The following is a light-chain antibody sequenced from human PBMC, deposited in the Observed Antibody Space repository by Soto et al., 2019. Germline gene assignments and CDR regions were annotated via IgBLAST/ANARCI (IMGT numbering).Light chain of an antibody. J-gene: IGLJ1*01. CDR3: SSYAGSNNTYV. Sequence: QSALTQPPSASGSPGQSVTISCTGTSSDVDDNNYVSWYQQHPGKAPKLMIYEVSKRPPGVPDRFSGSKSGNTASLTVSGLQAEDEADYYCSSYAGSNNTYVFGTGTKLTVL. V-gene: IGLV2-8*01. CDR1: SSDVDDNNY. CDR2: EVS.